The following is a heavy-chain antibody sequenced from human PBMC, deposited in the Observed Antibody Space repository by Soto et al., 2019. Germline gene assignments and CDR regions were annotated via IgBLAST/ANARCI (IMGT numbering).Heavy chain of an antibody. Sequence: QVQLVQSGAEVKKPGSSVKVSCKASGGTFSSYTISWVRQAPGQGLEWMGRIIPILGIANYAQKFQGRVTITADKSTSTAYMELSSLRSEDTAVYYCASSIAVAGAEYCQHWGQGTLVTVSS. CDR1: GGTFSSYT. J-gene: IGHJ1*01. CDR2: IIPILGIA. D-gene: IGHD6-19*01. V-gene: IGHV1-69*02. CDR3: ASSIAVAGAEYCQH.